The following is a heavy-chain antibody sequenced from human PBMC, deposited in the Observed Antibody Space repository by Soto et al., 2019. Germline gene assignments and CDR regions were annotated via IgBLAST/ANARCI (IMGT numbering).Heavy chain of an antibody. CDR3: AREGGSYDSGGYLIRGAFDI. CDR2: IYNGGST. D-gene: IGHD3-22*01. V-gene: IGHV4-31*03. J-gene: IGHJ3*02. Sequence: PSETLSLTCTVSGDSVSSVGFHWAWLRRPPGKGLEWIGYIYNGGSTYYRPSLESRLTISVDTSKNQFSLKLTSVTAADTAVYYCAREGGSYDSGGYLIRGAFDIWGQGTMVTVSS. CDR1: GDSVSSVGFH.